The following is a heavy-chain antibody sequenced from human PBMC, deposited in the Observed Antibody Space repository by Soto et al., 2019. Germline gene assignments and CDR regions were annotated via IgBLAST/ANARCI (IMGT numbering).Heavy chain of an antibody. CDR3: ARVFFEYYMDV. CDR1: GFTFSDYY. CDR2: ISSSGSTI. D-gene: IGHD3-3*01. V-gene: IGHV3-11*01. J-gene: IGHJ6*03. Sequence: GGSLRLSCAASGFTFSDYYMSWIRQAPGKGLEWVSYISSSGSTIYYADSVKGRFTISRVNAKNSLYLQMNSLRAEDTAVYYCARVFFEYYMDVWGKGTTVTVSS.